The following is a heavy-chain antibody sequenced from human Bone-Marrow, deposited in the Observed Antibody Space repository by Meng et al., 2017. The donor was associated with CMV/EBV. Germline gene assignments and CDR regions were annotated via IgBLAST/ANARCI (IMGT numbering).Heavy chain of an antibody. CDR1: GGTFSSYA. J-gene: IGHJ3*02. V-gene: IGHV1-46*01. CDR3: ARGAVGYGYDSSGYSHAFEI. CDR2: INPSGGST. D-gene: IGHD3-22*01. Sequence: ASVKVSCKASGGTFSSYAISWVRQAPGQGLEWMGIINPSGGSTSYAQKFQGRVTMTRDTSTSTVYMELSSLRSEDTAVYYCARGAVGYGYDSSGYSHAFEIWGQGTMVTVSS.